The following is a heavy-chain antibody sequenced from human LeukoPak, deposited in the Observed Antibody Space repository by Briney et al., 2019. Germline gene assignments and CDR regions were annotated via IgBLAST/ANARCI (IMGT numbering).Heavy chain of an antibody. CDR3: ARDQSNDYNRGGLEY. CDR1: GFTFSDYW. V-gene: IGHV3-74*01. CDR2: IKGDGSET. J-gene: IGHJ4*02. D-gene: IGHD5-24*01. Sequence: GGSLRLSCAASGFTFSDYWMHWARQVPGKGLVWVSRIKGDGSETNYADSVKGRFTISRDNAKNTLYLQMNSLRAEDTAVYYCARDQSNDYNRGGLEYWGQGTLVAVSS.